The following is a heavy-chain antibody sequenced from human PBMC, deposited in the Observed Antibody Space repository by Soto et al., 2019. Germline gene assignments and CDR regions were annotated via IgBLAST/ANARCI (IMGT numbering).Heavy chain of an antibody. V-gene: IGHV3-53*01. CDR1: GFTVSSNY. Sequence: GGSLRLSCAASGFTVSSNYMSWVRQAPGKGLQWVSVIYGSGSTYYEDSVKGRFTISRDNPKNTLYLQMNSLRVEDTAVYYCARENSYPYFDFWGQGTQVTVSS. CDR2: IYGSGST. D-gene: IGHD5-18*01. CDR3: ARENSYPYFDF. J-gene: IGHJ4*02.